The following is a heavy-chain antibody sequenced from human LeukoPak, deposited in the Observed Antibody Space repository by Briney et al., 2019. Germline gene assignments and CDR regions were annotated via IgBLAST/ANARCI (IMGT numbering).Heavy chain of an antibody. CDR1: GFTFRIYG. CDR2: ISNDGSNK. J-gene: IGHJ4*02. D-gene: IGHD5-12*01. CDR3: AKVDIVATIDAGRLADY. Sequence: GGSLRLSCAASGFTFRIYGVQWFRGAREKGVEGGAAISNDGSNKYYADSVKCRFTISRDNSKNTLYLQMNSLRAEDTAVYYCAKVDIVATIDAGRLADYWGQGTLVTVSS. V-gene: IGHV3-30*18.